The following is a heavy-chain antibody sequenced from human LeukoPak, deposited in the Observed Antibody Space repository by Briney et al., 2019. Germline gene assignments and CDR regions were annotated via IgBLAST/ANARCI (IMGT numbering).Heavy chain of an antibody. CDR1: GFTFSSYA. J-gene: IGHJ6*02. V-gene: IGHV3-23*01. D-gene: IGHD3-10*01. CDR3: AREEFAMVRGVISRVYGMDV. CDR2: ISGSGGST. Sequence: GGSLRLSCAASGFTFSSYAMSWVRQAPGKGLEWVSAISGSGGSTYYPGSVKGRFTISRENAKNSLYLQMNSLRAGDTAVYYCAREEFAMVRGVISRVYGMDVWGQGTTVTVSS.